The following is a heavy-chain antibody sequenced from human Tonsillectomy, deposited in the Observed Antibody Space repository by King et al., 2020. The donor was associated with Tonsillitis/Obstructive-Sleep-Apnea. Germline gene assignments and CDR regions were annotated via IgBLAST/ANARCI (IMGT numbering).Heavy chain of an antibody. CDR3: ARPLAPPLRYYYSYMDL. J-gene: IGHJ6*03. V-gene: IGHV2-26*01. CDR2: IFSNDEK. CDR1: GFSLSNARMG. D-gene: IGHD5-12*01. Sequence: VTLKESGPVLVKPTETLTLTCTVSGFSLSNARMGVSWIRQPPGKALEWLAHIFSNDEKSYSTSLKTRLTISRDTATSQVVLTMTNMAPVNTATYYCARPLAPPLRYYYSYMDLWGKGTTVTVSS.